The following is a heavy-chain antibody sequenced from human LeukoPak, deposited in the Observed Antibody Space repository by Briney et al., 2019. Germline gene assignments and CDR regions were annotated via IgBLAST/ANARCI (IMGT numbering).Heavy chain of an antibody. CDR2: ISSGSTNI. J-gene: IGHJ4*02. CDR3: ARVGGYCSSISNRYGDY. D-gene: IGHD2-2*01. V-gene: IGHV3-21*01. Sequence: GGSLRLSCAASGFTFSIYSMNWVRQAPGKGLEWVSCISSGSTNIYYADSVRGRFTISRDNAKNSLYLQMNSLRAEDTAVYYCARVGGYCSSISNRYGDYWGQGSLVTVSS. CDR1: GFTFSIYS.